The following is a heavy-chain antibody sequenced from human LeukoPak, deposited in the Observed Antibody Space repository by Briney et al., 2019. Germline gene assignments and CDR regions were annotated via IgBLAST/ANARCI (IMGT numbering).Heavy chain of an antibody. V-gene: IGHV3-11*01. CDR1: GFTFSDYY. D-gene: IGHD4-23*01. CDR3: ARGARWAYYFDY. Sequence: GGSLRLSCTASGFTFSDYYMSWIRQTPGKGLEWLSYISTRDNTIQYADSVKGRFTISRDNANNSVFLQMNNLRAEDSAIYYCARGARWAYYFDYWGQGALVTVSS. CDR2: ISTRDNTI. J-gene: IGHJ4*02.